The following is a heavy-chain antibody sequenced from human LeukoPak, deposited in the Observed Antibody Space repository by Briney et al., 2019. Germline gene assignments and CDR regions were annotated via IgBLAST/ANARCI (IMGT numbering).Heavy chain of an antibody. J-gene: IGHJ3*02. CDR1: GYTFTGYY. Sequence: ASVKVSCKASGYTFTGYYMHWVRQAPGQGPEWIGRINPNSGGTNYAQKFQGRVTMTRDTSISTAYMELSRLRSDDTAVYYCARDVVVGNAFDIWGQGTMVTVSS. D-gene: IGHD2-21*01. CDR3: ARDVVVGNAFDI. V-gene: IGHV1-2*06. CDR2: INPNSGGT.